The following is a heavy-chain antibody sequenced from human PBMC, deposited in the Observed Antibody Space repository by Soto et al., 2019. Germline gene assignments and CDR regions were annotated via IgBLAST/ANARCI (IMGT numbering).Heavy chain of an antibody. D-gene: IGHD3-22*01. CDR3: SSRITMMRGLFQTGGGLDV. CDR2: ISASGGRA. Sequence: EVQLLESGGGLVQPGGSLRLSCATSGLIFSTYAMSWVRQAPGKGPEWVSGISASGGRAFYADSVKGRFTISRDNYKNMLFLGMNSMRSEETAVYYCSSRITMMRGLFQTGGGLDVWGQGTTVIVSS. V-gene: IGHV3-23*01. J-gene: IGHJ6*02. CDR1: GLIFSTYA.